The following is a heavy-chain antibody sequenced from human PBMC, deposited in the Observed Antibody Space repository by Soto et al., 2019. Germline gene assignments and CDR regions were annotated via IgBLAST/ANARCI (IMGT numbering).Heavy chain of an antibody. D-gene: IGHD2-15*01. CDR3: ARDLNFYLSGGTHYYYYYGMDV. CDR1: GGTFSSYA. CDR2: IIPIFGTA. J-gene: IGHJ6*02. Sequence: QVQLVQSGAEVKKPGSSVKVSCKASGGTFSSYAISWVRQAPGQGREWLGGIIPIFGTANYAQKFQGRVTITADDTTSTAYMELISLRSEDTALYYCARDLNFYLSGGTHYYYYYGMDVWGQGTTVTVSS. V-gene: IGHV1-69*01.